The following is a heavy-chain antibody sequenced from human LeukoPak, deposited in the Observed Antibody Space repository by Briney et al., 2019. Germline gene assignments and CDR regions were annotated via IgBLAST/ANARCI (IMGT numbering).Heavy chain of an antibody. D-gene: IGHD5-24*01. J-gene: IGHJ3*02. V-gene: IGHV1-2*06. CDR1: GYTFTRYY. CDR2: INPNSGGT. CDR3: ASSEAEMATILYAFDI. Sequence: ASVKVSCKASGYTFTRYYMHWVRQAPGQGLEWMGRINPNSGGTNYAQKCQGRVTMTRDTSISTAYMELSSLRSEDTAVYYCASSEAEMATILYAFDIWGQGTMVTVSS.